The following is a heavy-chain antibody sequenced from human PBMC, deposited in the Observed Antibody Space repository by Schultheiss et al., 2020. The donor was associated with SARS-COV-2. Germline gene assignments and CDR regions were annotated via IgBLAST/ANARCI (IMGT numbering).Heavy chain of an antibody. D-gene: IGHD6-13*01. J-gene: IGHJ3*02. Sequence: GGSLRLSCAASGFTFDDYAMSWVRQAPGKGLEWVSGITWSGGRTFYADSVRGRFTISRDNTKNSLYLQMSSLRAEDTAMYYCARVDPGDSSSWSVGGDAFDIWGQGTMVTVSS. CDR1: GFTFDDYA. V-gene: IGHV3-20*04. CDR3: ARVDPGDSSSWSVGGDAFDI. CDR2: ITWSGGRT.